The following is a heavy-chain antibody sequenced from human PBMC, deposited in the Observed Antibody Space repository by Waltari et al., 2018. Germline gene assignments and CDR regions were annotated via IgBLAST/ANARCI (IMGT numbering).Heavy chain of an antibody. Sequence: EVRLLESGGGLVQPGGSLSLSCAASAFSFHTYWMSWVRQAPGKGLEWVANIKGDGNVKHYVDSVRGRFTISRDNARSSLYLQMDSLRAEDTAVYYCARDGELSGAIPFDYWGQGTLVTVSS. CDR2: IKGDGNVK. CDR1: AFSFHTYW. V-gene: IGHV3-7*01. J-gene: IGHJ4*02. CDR3: ARDGELSGAIPFDY. D-gene: IGHD1-26*01.